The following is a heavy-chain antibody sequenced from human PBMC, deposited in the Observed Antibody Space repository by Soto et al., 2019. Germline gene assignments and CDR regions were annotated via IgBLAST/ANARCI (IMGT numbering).Heavy chain of an antibody. Sequence: QITLKESGPTLVKPTQTLTLTYTFSAFSLSTGGVGVGWIRQPPGKALEWLALIYWDDDKRYSPSLSSRLTITKDTSKNQVVLTMTNMDPVDTATYYCIQSRCGGDCLQSYASYYYYGMDVWGQGTTVTVSS. J-gene: IGHJ6*02. CDR1: AFSLSTGGVG. V-gene: IGHV2-5*02. CDR2: IYWDDDK. CDR3: IQSRCGGDCLQSYASYYYYGMDV. D-gene: IGHD2-21*02.